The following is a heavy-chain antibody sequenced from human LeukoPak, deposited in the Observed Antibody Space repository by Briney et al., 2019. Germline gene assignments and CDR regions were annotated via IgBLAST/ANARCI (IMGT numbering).Heavy chain of an antibody. CDR2: MNPNSGNT. J-gene: IGHJ6*03. D-gene: IGHD4-23*01. V-gene: IGHV1-8*01. CDR3: ARRLGDYGGYYYMDV. CDR1: GYTFTSYD. Sequence: GASVKVSCNASGYTFTSYDINWVRQATGQGLEWMGWMNPNSGNTGYAQKFQGRVTMTRNTSISTAYTELSSLRSEDTAVYYCARRLGDYGGYYYMDVWGKGTTVTISS.